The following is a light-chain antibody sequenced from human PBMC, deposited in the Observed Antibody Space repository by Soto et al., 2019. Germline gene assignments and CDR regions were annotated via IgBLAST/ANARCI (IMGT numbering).Light chain of an antibody. Sequence: DIQMTQSPSSLSASIGDRVTITCRASQGISTYLGWYQQKPGKVPKSLIYSASNLQSGVPSRFSASGSGTEFTLTITDMQPDDFATYYCQQYHSFPQTFGQGTKVEI. J-gene: IGKJ1*01. V-gene: IGKV1-16*01. CDR2: SAS. CDR1: QGISTY. CDR3: QQYHSFPQT.